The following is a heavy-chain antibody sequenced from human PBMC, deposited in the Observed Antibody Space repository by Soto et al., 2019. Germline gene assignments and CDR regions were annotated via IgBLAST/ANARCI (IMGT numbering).Heavy chain of an antibody. CDR1: GGTFSSYA. Sequence: QVPLVQSGAEVKKPGSLVKVSCKASGGTFSSYAISWVRQAPGQGLEWMGGIIPIFGTANYAQKFQGRVTITADESTSTAYMELSSLRSEDTAVYYCARDRRGYYYDNTGYFDYWGQGTLVTVSS. J-gene: IGHJ4*02. CDR3: ARDRRGYYYDNTGYFDY. V-gene: IGHV1-69*01. CDR2: IIPIFGTA. D-gene: IGHD3-22*01.